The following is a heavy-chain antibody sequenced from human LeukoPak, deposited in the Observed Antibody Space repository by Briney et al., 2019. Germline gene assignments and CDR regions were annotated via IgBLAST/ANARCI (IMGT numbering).Heavy chain of an antibody. D-gene: IGHD3-22*01. V-gene: IGHV3-48*03. J-gene: IGHJ4*02. CDR2: ISSSGSTI. Sequence: GGSLRLSCAASGFTFSSYEMNWVRQAPAKGLEWVSYISSSGSTIYYADSVKGRFTISRDNAKNSLYLQMNSLRAEDTAVYYCARRPYYYDSLDYWGQGTLVTVSS. CDR3: ARRPYYYDSLDY. CDR1: GFTFSSYE.